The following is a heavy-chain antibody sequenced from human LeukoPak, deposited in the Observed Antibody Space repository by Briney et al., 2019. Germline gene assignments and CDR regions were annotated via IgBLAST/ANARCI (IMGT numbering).Heavy chain of an antibody. D-gene: IGHD6-19*01. J-gene: IGHJ4*02. CDR3: AREAVAAITGSDY. CDR2: INPNSGGT. CDR1: GGTFSSYA. V-gene: IGHV1-2*02. Sequence: ASVKVSCKASGGTFSSYAISWVRQAPGQGLEWMGWINPNSGGTNYAQKFQGRVTMTRDTSISTAYMELSRLRSDDTAVYYCAREAVAAITGSDYWGQGTLVTVSS.